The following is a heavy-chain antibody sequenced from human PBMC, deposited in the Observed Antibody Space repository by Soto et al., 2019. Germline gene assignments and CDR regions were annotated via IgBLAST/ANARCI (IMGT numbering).Heavy chain of an antibody. D-gene: IGHD2-2*01. J-gene: IGHJ6*02. CDR3: ARDGIVVVPAATVRYYYCMDV. V-gene: IGHV3-33*01. CDR2: IWYDGSNK. Sequence: QVQLVESGGGVVQPGRSLRLSCAASGFTFSSYGMHWVRQAPGKGLEWVAVIWYDGSNKYYADSVKGRFTISRDNSKNTLYLQMNSLRAEDTAVYYCARDGIVVVPAATVRYYYCMDVWGQGTTVTVSS. CDR1: GFTFSSYG.